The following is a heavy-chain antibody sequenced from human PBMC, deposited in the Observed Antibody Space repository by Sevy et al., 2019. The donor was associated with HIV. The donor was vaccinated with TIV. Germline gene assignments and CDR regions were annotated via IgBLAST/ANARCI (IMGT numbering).Heavy chain of an antibody. V-gene: IGHV1-69*13. Sequence: ASVKVSCKASGGTFSSYAISWVRRAPGQGLEWMGGIIPIFGTANYAQTFQGRVTITADESTSTAYMELSSLRSEDTAVYYCARDPYYYDSSAGGYWGQGTLVTVSS. CDR2: IIPIFGTA. D-gene: IGHD3-22*01. CDR3: ARDPYYYDSSAGGY. J-gene: IGHJ4*02. CDR1: GGTFSSYA.